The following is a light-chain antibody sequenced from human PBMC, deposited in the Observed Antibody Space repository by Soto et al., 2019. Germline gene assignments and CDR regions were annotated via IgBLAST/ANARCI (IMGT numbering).Light chain of an antibody. CDR1: QSISSC. Sequence: DIPLTQAASSVSPSVHPTFPLPSRASQSISSCLDWYQQKPGKAPKLLIYVASSLQSGVPSRFSGSGSGTDFTLTISSLQPEDSGIYYCQQGNSSPLTFGGGTKVDI. CDR2: VAS. CDR3: QQGNSSPLT. J-gene: IGKJ4*01. V-gene: IGKV1D-12*01.